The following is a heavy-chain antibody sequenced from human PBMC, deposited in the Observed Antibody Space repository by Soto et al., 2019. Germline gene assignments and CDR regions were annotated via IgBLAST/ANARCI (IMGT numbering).Heavy chain of an antibody. Sequence: GESLKISCKGSGYSFTSYWIAWVRQVPGKGLELMGVIYPGDSDIRYSPSFQGQVTISADKSISTAYLQWSSLKASDSAMYFCARTSAAGKYYYGMDVWGQGTTVTVSS. V-gene: IGHV5-51*01. CDR3: ARTSAAGKYYYGMDV. D-gene: IGHD6-13*01. CDR2: IYPGDSDI. CDR1: GYSFTSYW. J-gene: IGHJ6*02.